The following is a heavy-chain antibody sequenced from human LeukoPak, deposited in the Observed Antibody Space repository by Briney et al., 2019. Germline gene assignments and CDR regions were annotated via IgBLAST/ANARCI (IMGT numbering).Heavy chain of an antibody. D-gene: IGHD2-21*01. CDR2: IYSSVST. CDR3: AREVRRRSSGVDY. CDR1: GGSISSNAYY. Sequence: SETLSLTCTVSGGSISSNAYYWAWIRQPPGKGLEWIGSIYSSVSTYYNPSLKSRVTISVDTSKNQFSLKLSSVTAADTAVYYCAREVRRRSSGVDYWGQGTLVTVSS. V-gene: IGHV4-39*07. J-gene: IGHJ4*02.